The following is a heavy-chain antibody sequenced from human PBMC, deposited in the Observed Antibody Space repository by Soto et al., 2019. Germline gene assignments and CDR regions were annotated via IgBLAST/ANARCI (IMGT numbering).Heavy chain of an antibody. CDR2: INAANGDT. J-gene: IGHJ4*02. D-gene: IGHD3-10*01. CDR1: GYTFTSYG. Sequence: GASVKVSCKASGYTFTSYGIHWVRQAPGQRLEWMGWINAANGDTKYSPKFQGRVTITRDTSASTAYMELSSLRSDDTAVYYCVRDLDGSGSYYTDYWGLGTLVTVSS. CDR3: VRDLDGSGSYYTDY. V-gene: IGHV1-3*01.